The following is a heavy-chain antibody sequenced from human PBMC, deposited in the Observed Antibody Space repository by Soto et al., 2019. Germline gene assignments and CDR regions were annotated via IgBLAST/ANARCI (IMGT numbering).Heavy chain of an antibody. CDR1: GFALSSHW. V-gene: IGHV3-7*01. CDR2: VKQDEIEK. D-gene: IGHD3-22*01. Sequence: PGGSLRLSCEVSGFALSSHWMSWFRQAPGKGVEWVASVKQDEIEKHYVDSVKGRFTISRDDANESVYLQMNSLGAEDTALYYCVRDQLYYYDIFGRPLNGFDIWGQGTMVTVSS. CDR3: VRDQLYYYDIFGRPLNGFDI. J-gene: IGHJ3*02.